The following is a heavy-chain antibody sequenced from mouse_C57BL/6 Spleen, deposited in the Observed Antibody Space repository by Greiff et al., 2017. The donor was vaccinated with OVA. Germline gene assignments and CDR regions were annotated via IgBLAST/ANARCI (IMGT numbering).Heavy chain of an antibody. CDR1: GYTFTSYW. Sequence: VQLQQPVAELVKPGASVKMSCKASGYTFTSYWITWVKQRPGQGLEWIGDIYPGSGSTNYNEKFKRKATLTVDTSSSTAYMQLSSLTSEDSAVYYCARAYYSNYGGYAMDYWGQGTSVTVSS. D-gene: IGHD2-5*01. J-gene: IGHJ4*01. CDR2: IYPGSGST. CDR3: ARAYYSNYGGYAMDY. V-gene: IGHV1-55*01.